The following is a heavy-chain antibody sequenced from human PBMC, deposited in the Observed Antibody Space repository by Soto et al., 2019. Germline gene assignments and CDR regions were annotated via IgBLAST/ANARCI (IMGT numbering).Heavy chain of an antibody. V-gene: IGHV3-23*01. CDR3: AGKWSYSGGAFDI. CDR1: EFTFSRYA. J-gene: IGHJ3*02. Sequence: FLRHSCAASEFTFSRYAMSWYLQAPGKGLEWVSAISGSGGSTYYADSVKGRFTISRDNSKNTLYLQMNSLRAEDTAGYYCAGKWSYSGGAFDIWGEGTRVTVS. CDR2: ISGSGGST. D-gene: IGHD2-15*01.